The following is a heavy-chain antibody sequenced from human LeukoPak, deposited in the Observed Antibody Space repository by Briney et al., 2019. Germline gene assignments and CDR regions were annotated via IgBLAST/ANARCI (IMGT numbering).Heavy chain of an antibody. CDR2: TYYRSTWYN. Sequence: SQTLSLTCAISGDSVSSNSVTWNWIRRPPSRGLEWLGRTYYRSTWYNDYAVSVRGRITVNPDTSKNQFSLHLNSVTPEDTAVYYCARRLTQYDCFDPWGQGILVTVSS. V-gene: IGHV6-1*01. D-gene: IGHD2-2*01. CDR3: ARRLTQYDCFDP. J-gene: IGHJ5*02. CDR1: GDSVSSNSVT.